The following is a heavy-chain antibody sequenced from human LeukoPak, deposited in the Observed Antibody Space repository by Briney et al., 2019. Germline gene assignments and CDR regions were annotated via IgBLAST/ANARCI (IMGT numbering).Heavy chain of an antibody. Sequence: ASVKVSCKASGYTFTSYGISWVRQAPGQGLEWMGWISAYNGNTNYAQKLQGRVTMTTDTSTSTAYMELRSLRYDDTAVYYCAGPGYDILTGSNHHDDYGMDVWGQGTTVTVSS. CDR1: GYTFTSYG. CDR3: AGPGYDILTGSNHHDDYGMDV. D-gene: IGHD3-9*01. CDR2: ISAYNGNT. V-gene: IGHV1-18*01. J-gene: IGHJ6*02.